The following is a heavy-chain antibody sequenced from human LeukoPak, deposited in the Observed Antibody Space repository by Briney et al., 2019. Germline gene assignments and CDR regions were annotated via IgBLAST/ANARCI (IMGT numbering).Heavy chain of an antibody. CDR1: GYTLTDYY. V-gene: IGHV1-2*02. D-gene: IGHD2-21*02. Sequence: GASVKVSCKASGYTLTDYYIHWVRQAPGQGLEWMGWINPNSGGTNYAQNFQGRVTMTRDTSISTPYMELSRLRSDDTAVYYCARGARRWGLLTTYFDPWGQGTLVTVSS. CDR2: INPNSGGT. CDR3: ARGARRWGLLTTYFDP. J-gene: IGHJ5*02.